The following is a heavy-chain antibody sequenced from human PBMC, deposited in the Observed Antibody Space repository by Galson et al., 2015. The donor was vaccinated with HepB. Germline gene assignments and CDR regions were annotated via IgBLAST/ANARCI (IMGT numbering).Heavy chain of an antibody. D-gene: IGHD2-2*01. CDR2: INPSGGST. Sequence: SVKVSCKASGYTFTSYYMHWVRQAPGQGLEWMGIINPSGGSTSYAQKLQGRVTMTRDTSTSTVYMELSSLRSEDTAVYYCASGSTSAVYYYYGMDVWGQGTTVTVSS. J-gene: IGHJ6*02. CDR3: ASGSTSAVYYYYGMDV. CDR1: GYTFTSYY. V-gene: IGHV1-46*04.